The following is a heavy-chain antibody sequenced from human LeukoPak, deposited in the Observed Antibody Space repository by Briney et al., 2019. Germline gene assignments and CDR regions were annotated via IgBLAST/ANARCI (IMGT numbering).Heavy chain of an antibody. CDR2: IYHDGST. V-gene: IGHV4-38-2*02. J-gene: IGHJ4*02. Sequence: SETLSLTCAVSGYSISSGAYWGWLRPPPGKGLQWIGCIYHDGSTYYNPSLKSRATISVDTSKNQFSLKLSSVSATDTAVYYCVRDAPDYWGQGTLVTVSS. CDR1: GYSISSGAY. CDR3: VRDAPDY.